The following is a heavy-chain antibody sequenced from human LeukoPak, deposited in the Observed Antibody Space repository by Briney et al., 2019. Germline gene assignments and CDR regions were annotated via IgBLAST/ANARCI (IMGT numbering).Heavy chain of an antibody. CDR1: GFTFGSYG. D-gene: IGHD6-13*01. J-gene: IGHJ5*02. CDR3: ARGIRSRLDFTGYSSSTNWFDH. V-gene: IGHV3-33*01. Sequence: PGRSLRLSCAASGFTFGSYGMHWVRQAPGKGLEWVAVIWYDGSNKYYADSVKGRFTISRDNSKNTLYLQMNSLRAEDTAVYYCARGIRSRLDFTGYSSSTNWFDHWGQGTLVTVSS. CDR2: IWYDGSNK.